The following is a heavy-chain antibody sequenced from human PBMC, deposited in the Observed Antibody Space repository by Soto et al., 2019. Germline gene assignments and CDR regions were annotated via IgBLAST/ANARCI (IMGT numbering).Heavy chain of an antibody. V-gene: IGHV3-33*01. CDR1: GFTFSSYG. CDR3: ARDFSGSEGAATADY. CDR2: IWYDGSNK. J-gene: IGHJ4*02. D-gene: IGHD2-15*01. Sequence: GGSLRLSCAASGFTFSSYGMHWVRQAPGKGLEWVAVIWYDGSNKYYADSVKGRFTISRDNSKNTLYLQMNSLRAEDTAVYYCARDFSGSEGAATADYWGQGTLVTVSS.